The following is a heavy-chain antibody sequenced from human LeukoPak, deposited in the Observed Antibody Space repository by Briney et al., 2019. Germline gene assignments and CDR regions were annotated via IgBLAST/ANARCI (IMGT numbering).Heavy chain of an antibody. CDR3: ARGRPGNIVVVPAALFFDY. V-gene: IGHV1-69*01. D-gene: IGHD2-2*01. CDR1: GGTFSSYA. CDR2: IIPIFGTA. J-gene: IGHJ4*02. Sequence: SVKVSCKASGGTFSSYAISWVRQAPGQGLEWMGGIIPIFGTANYAQKFQGRVTITADESTSTAYMELSSLRSEDTAVYYCARGRPGNIVVVPAALFFDYWGQGTLVTVSS.